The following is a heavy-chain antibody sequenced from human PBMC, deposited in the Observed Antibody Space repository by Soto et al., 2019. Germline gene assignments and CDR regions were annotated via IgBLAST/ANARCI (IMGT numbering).Heavy chain of an antibody. CDR2: ITGNGDGT. CDR3: ARDTSFLLLGRYDNSGPDI. D-gene: IGHD3-22*01. J-gene: IGHJ3*02. Sequence: EVQVLESGGGLVQPGGSLRLSCTVSGVSFGSYGMSWVRQAPGKGLEWVSSITGNGDGTYYAESVRGRFTISRDNSKDTLFLQMNSLRVEDTATYHCARDTSFLLLGRYDNSGPDIWGQGTVVTVSS. CDR1: GVSFGSYG. V-gene: IGHV3-23*01.